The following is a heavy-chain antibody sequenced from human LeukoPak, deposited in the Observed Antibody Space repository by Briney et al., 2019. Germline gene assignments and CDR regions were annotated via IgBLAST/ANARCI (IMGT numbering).Heavy chain of an antibody. CDR2: INPSGGST. V-gene: IGHV1-46*01. CDR1: GYIFTSYN. D-gene: IGHD2-2*01. Sequence: GASVKVSCKASGYIFTSYNIYWVRQAPGQGLEWMGIINPSGGSTNYAQKFQGRVTMTTDTSTSTAYMELRSLRSDDTAVYYCARDTSEYAEDYWGQGTLVTVSS. CDR3: ARDTSEYAEDY. J-gene: IGHJ4*02.